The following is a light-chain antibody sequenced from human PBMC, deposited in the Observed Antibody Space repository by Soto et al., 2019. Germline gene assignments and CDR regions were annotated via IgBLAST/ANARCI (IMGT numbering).Light chain of an antibody. CDR2: DVS. Sequence: QLVLTQPASVSGSPGQSTTISCTGTSSDVGAYNHISWYQQHPGKAPKLLIYDVSNRPSGLSNRFSGSKSGNTASLTIAGLQADDEADYYCSSHASGSTLIFGGGTKLTVL. CDR1: SSDVGAYNH. V-gene: IGLV2-14*03. CDR3: SSHASGSTLI. J-gene: IGLJ2*01.